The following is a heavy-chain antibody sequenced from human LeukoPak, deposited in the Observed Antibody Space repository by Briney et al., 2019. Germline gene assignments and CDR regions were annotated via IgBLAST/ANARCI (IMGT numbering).Heavy chain of an antibody. Sequence: KPSETLSLTCAVYGGSFSGYYWSWIRQPPGKGLEWIGEINHSGSTNYNPSLKSRVTISVDTSKNQFSLKLSSVTAADTAVYYCAWRAYYYDSSGYRLYYFDYWGQGTLVTVSS. CDR2: INHSGST. CDR1: GGSFSGYY. CDR3: AWRAYYYDSSGYRLYYFDY. V-gene: IGHV4-34*01. J-gene: IGHJ4*02. D-gene: IGHD3-22*01.